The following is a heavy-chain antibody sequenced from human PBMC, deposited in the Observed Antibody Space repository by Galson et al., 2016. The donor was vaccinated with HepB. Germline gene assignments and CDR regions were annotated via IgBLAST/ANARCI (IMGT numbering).Heavy chain of an antibody. CDR2: ITSTSSYT. J-gene: IGHJ3*02. Sequence: SLRLSCAGSGFTFSGYYMNWIRQAPGKGLEWVSSITSTSSYTNYADSVKGRFTISRDNAKNSLYLQMSSLRVDDTAAYYCAREGRGQLSNDAFDIWGQGTMVTVSS. D-gene: IGHD6-13*01. CDR1: GFTFSGYY. V-gene: IGHV3-11*06. CDR3: AREGRGQLSNDAFDI.